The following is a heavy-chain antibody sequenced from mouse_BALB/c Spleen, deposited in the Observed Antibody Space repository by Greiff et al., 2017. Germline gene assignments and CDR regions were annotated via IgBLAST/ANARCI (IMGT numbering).Heavy chain of an antibody. D-gene: IGHD1-1*01. V-gene: IGHV1-9*01. CDR1: GYTFSSYW. Sequence: QVQLKQSGAELMKPGASVKISCKATGYTFSSYWIEWVKQRPGHGLEWIGEILPGSGSTNYNEKFKGKATFTADTSSNTAYMQLSSLTSEDSAVYYCARYGYAMDYWGQGTSVTVSS. CDR2: ILPGSGST. J-gene: IGHJ4*01. CDR3: ARYGYAMDY.